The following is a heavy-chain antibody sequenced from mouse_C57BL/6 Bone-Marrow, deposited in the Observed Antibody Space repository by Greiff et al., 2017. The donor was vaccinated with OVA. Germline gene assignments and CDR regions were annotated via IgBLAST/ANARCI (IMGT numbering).Heavy chain of an antibody. CDR1: GYTFTSYW. V-gene: IGHV1-74*01. CDR3: AILLGPYWYFDV. D-gene: IGHD4-1*01. J-gene: IGHJ1*03. CDR2: IHPSDSDT. Sequence: VQLQQPGAELVKPGASVKVSCKASGYTFTSYWMHWVKQRPGQGLEWIGRIHPSDSDTNYNQKFKGKATLTVDKSSSPAYMQLSSLTSEDSAVYYCAILLGPYWYFDVWGTGTTVTVSS.